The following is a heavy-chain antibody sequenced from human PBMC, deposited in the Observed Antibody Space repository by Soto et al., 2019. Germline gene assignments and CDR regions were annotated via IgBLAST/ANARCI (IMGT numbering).Heavy chain of an antibody. CDR3: ARHVPAAGYYYGMDV. V-gene: IGHV1-69*12. J-gene: IGHJ6*02. D-gene: IGHD2-2*01. CDR1: GGTFSSYA. Sequence: QVQLVQSGAEVKKPVSSVKVSCKASGGTFSSYAISWVRQAPGQGREWMGGIIPIFGTANYAQKFQGTVTITADESTSTSYMELSSLRPEETAVYYCARHVPAAGYYYGMDVGGQGTTVTVSS. CDR2: IIPIFGTA.